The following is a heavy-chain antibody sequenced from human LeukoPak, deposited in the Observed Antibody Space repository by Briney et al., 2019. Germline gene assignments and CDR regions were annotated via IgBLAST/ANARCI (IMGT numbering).Heavy chain of an antibody. Sequence: QPGGSLRLSCAASGFTFDDYAMHWVRQVPGKGLEWLSVISSDGGGISYAASVKGRFTISRDNSKNSQYLQVNSLTTEDTAFYYCVRGGSYFDYWGQGTLVTVSS. J-gene: IGHJ4*02. D-gene: IGHD1-26*01. CDR1: GFTFDDYA. V-gene: IGHV3-43D*03. CDR3: VRGGSYFDY. CDR2: ISSDGGGI.